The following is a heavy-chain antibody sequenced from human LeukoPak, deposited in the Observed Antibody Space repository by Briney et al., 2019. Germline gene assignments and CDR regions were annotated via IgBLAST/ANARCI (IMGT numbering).Heavy chain of an antibody. CDR3: AKSGYSGYKFDP. V-gene: IGHV4-39*07. Sequence: SETLSLTCTVSGGSISSSSYYWGWIRQPPGKGLEWIGSIYYSGSTYYNPSLKSRVTISVDTSKNQFSLKLSSVTAADTAVYYCAKSGYSGYKFDPWGQGTLVTVSS. CDR1: GGSISSSSYY. D-gene: IGHD5-12*01. J-gene: IGHJ5*02. CDR2: IYYSGST.